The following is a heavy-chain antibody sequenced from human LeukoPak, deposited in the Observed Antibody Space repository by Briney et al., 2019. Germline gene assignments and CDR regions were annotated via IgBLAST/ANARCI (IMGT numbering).Heavy chain of an antibody. V-gene: IGHV1-8*02. Sequence: ASVKVSCKASGYTFTSYGISWVRQAPGQGLEWMGWMNPNSGNTGYAQKFQGRVTMTRSTSISTAYMELSSLTSEDTAVYYCARGNTGSLGRTWFAPWGQGTLVTVSS. CDR1: GYTFTSYG. CDR2: MNPNSGNT. J-gene: IGHJ5*02. CDR3: ARGNTGSLGRTWFAP. D-gene: IGHD1-26*01.